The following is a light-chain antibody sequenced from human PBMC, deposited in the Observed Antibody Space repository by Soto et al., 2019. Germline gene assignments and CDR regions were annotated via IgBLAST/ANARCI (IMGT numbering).Light chain of an antibody. J-gene: IGKJ1*01. CDR2: AAS. CDR3: LQHKTYPLT. V-gene: IGKV1-17*03. Sequence: DIQMTQSPSAMSASVGDRVTITCRASQGIGNYLAWFQQKPGKVPWRLIYAASSLQSGVPSRFSGSGSGTEFALAISSRQTEDFATSYWLQHKTYPLTFGQGTKVDIK. CDR1: QGIGNY.